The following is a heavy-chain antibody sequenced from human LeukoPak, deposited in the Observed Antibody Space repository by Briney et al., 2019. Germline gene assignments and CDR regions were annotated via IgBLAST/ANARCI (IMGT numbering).Heavy chain of an antibody. CDR3: ALGGYDWGDWFDP. D-gene: IGHD5-12*01. V-gene: IGHV4-59*01. J-gene: IGHJ5*02. Sequence: SETLSLTCTVSGGAISSYYWSWIRQPPGKGLEWIGYIYYSGSTNYNPSLKSRVTISVDTSKNQFSLKLSSVTAADTAVYYCALGGYDWGDWFDPWGQGTLVTVSS. CDR2: IYYSGST. CDR1: GGAISSYY.